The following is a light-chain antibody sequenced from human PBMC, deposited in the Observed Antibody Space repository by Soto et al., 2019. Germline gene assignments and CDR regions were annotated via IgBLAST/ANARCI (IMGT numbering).Light chain of an antibody. CDR3: QQYGSSPPT. Sequence: EMVLTQSPGTLSLSPGERATLSCRARQSVSSSYLAWYQQKPGQAPRLLIYGASSRATGIPDRFSGSGSGTDFTLTISRLEPEDFAVYYCQQYGSSPPTFGEGTKVDI. CDR2: GAS. CDR1: QSVSSSY. J-gene: IGKJ1*01. V-gene: IGKV3-20*01.